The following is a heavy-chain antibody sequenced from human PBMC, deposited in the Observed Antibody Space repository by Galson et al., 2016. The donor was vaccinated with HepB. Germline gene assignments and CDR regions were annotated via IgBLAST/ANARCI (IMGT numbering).Heavy chain of an antibody. D-gene: IGHD4-11*01. V-gene: IGHV3-21*01. CDR1: GFTFSSYA. CDR3: ARPRPRDYGNYAEGMDV. Sequence: SLRLSCAASGFTFSSYAMSWVRQAPGKGLEWVSSISGNSSYIYYADSVKGRFTISRDNAQNSLYLQINSLRAEDTAVYYCARPRPRDYGNYAEGMDVWGQGTTVTVSS. CDR2: ISGNSSYI. J-gene: IGHJ6*02.